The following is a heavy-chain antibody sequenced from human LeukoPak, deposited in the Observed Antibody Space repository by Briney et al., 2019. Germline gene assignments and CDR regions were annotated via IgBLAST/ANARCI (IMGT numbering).Heavy chain of an antibody. V-gene: IGHV3-23*01. CDR2: IFPSGGEI. J-gene: IGHJ4*02. D-gene: IGHD6-19*01. CDR1: GFTFSTFA. Sequence: GGSLRLSCAASGFTFSTFAMIWVRLPPGKGLEWVSSIFPSGGEIHYADSVRGRFTISRDNAKNTLYLQMNSLRAEDTAVYYCATLISGWSLYWGQGTLVTVSS. CDR3: ATLISGWSLY.